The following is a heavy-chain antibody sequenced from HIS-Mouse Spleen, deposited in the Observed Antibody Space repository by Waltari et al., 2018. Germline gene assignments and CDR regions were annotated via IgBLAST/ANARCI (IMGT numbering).Heavy chain of an antibody. CDR2: IYYSGST. CDR3: AREIPYSSSWYDWYFDL. Sequence: QLQLQESGPGLVKPSETLSLTCTVSGGSIRSSSYYLGWIRQPPGTGLEWIGSIYYSGSTYYNPSLKSRVTISVDTSKNQFSLKLSSVTAADTAVYYCAREIPYSSSWYDWYFDLWGRGTLVTVSS. D-gene: IGHD6-13*01. V-gene: IGHV4-39*07. CDR1: GGSIRSSSYY. J-gene: IGHJ2*01.